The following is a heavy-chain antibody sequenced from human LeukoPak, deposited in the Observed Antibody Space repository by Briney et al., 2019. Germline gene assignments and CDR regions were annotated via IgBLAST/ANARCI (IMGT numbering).Heavy chain of an antibody. V-gene: IGHV4-59*08. CDR3: ARCGDSVYYYIDV. CDR2: IYYTGST. J-gene: IGHJ6*03. D-gene: IGHD4-17*01. CDR1: GDSISSYY. Sequence: SETLSLTCTVSGDSISSYYWSWIRQPPGKGLEWIGYIYYTGSTNFNPSLKSRVTMSVDASKNQFSLKLSSVTAADTAVYYCARCGDSVYYYIDVWGKGTMVTVSS.